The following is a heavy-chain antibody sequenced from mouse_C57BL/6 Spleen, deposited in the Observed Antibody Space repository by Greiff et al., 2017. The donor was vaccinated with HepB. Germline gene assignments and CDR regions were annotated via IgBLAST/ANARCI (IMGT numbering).Heavy chain of an antibody. CDR2: IDPSDSYT. CDR1: GYTFTSYW. V-gene: IGHV1-50*01. D-gene: IGHD1-1*01. J-gene: IGHJ3*01. Sequence: QQSCKASGYTFTSYWMQWVKQRPGQGLEWIGEIDPSDSYTNYNQKFKGKATLTVDTSSSTAYMQLSSLTSEDSAVYYCARHGSLPWFAYWGQGTLVTVSA. CDR3: ARHGSLPWFAY.